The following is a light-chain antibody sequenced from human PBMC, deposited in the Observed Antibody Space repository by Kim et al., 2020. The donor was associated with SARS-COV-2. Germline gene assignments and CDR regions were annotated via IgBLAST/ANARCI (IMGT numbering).Light chain of an antibody. CDR1: QSINNW. CDR3: QQYDSYPYS. CDR2: DAS. J-gene: IGKJ2*03. Sequence: SASVGDRVTITCRATQSINNWVAWFQQKPGKAPSLLMYDASSLESGVPSRFSGSGSGTEFALTISSLQPDDFATYYCQQYDSYPYSFGQGTKLEIK. V-gene: IGKV1-5*01.